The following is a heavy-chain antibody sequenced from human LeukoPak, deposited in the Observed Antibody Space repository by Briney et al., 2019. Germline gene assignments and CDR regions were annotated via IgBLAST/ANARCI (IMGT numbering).Heavy chain of an antibody. J-gene: IGHJ4*02. CDR3: ARDREGVVLPVANYIDY. CDR2: ISSSSSYI. D-gene: IGHD2-2*01. Sequence: GGSLRLSCAASGFTFSSYSMNWVRQAPGQGLEWVSSISSSSSYIYYADSVKGRFTISRDNAKNSMYQQMNSLRAEDTAVYYCARDREGVVLPVANYIDYWGQGTMVTVSS. CDR1: GFTFSSYS. V-gene: IGHV3-21*01.